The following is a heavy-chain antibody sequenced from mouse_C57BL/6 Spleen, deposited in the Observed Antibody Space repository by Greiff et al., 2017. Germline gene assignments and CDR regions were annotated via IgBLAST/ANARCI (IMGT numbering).Heavy chain of an antibody. CDR1: GYTFTSYD. Sequence: QVQLKQSGPELVKPGASVKLSCKASGYTFTSYDINWVKQRPGQGLEWIGWIYPRDGSTKYNEKFKGKATLTVDTSSSTAYMELHSLTSEDSAVYVCARSDYGSSYEYYFDYWGQGTTLTVSS. CDR3: ARSDYGSSYEYYFDY. V-gene: IGHV1-85*01. J-gene: IGHJ2*01. D-gene: IGHD1-1*01. CDR2: IYPRDGST.